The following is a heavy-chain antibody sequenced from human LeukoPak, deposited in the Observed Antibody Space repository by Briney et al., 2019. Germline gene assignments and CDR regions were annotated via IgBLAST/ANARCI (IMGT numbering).Heavy chain of an antibody. J-gene: IGHJ4*02. CDR3: ARGDFWSGYRSDY. CDR1: GGSFSGYY. CDR2: INHSGST. Sequence: SETLSLTCAVYGGSFSGYYWSWIRQPPGKGLEWIGEINHSGSTNYNPSLKSRVTISVGTSKNQFSLKLSSVTAADTAVYYCARGDFWSGYRSDYWGQGTLVTVSS. D-gene: IGHD3-3*01. V-gene: IGHV4-34*01.